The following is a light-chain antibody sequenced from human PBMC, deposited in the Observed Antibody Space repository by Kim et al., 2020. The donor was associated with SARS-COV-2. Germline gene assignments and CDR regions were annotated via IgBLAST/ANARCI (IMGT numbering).Light chain of an antibody. J-gene: IGKJ2*01. CDR1: QSFDSKF. V-gene: IGKV3-20*01. CDR3: QQYGTPPST. CDR2: GAS. Sequence: LSPGERATLSCGASQSFDSKFLAWYQQRPGQAPRLLRYGASTRATGIPDRFSGSGSGTDFTLTISRLEPEDSAVYYCQQYGTPPSTFGQGTKLEI.